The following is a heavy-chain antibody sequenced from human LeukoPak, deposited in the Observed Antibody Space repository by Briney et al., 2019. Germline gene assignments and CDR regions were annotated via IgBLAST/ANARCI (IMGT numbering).Heavy chain of an antibody. J-gene: IGHJ4*02. CDR3: ARDLWPQYHETRADDY. CDR1: GFTFSSYG. Sequence: PGGSLRLSCAASGFTFSSYGMHWVRQAPGKGLEWVAFIRYDGSNKYYAHSVKGRFTISRDNSKNTLYLQMNSLRAEDTAVYYCARDLWPQYHETRADDYWGQGTLVTVSS. V-gene: IGHV3-30*02. CDR2: IRYDGSNK. D-gene: IGHD1-14*01.